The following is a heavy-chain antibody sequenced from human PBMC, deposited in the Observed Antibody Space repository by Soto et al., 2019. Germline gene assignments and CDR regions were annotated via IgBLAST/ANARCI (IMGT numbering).Heavy chain of an antibody. V-gene: IGHV3-30-3*01. D-gene: IGHD1-7*01. CDR3: ASSWDYKFGYFDL. CDR1: GFTFSSYA. CDR2: ISYDGSNK. J-gene: IGHJ2*01. Sequence: QVQLVESGGGVVQPGRSLRLSCAASGFTFSSYAMHWVRQAPGKGLEWVAVISYDGSNKYYADSVKGRFTISRDNSKNTLYLQMNSLRAEDTAVYYCASSWDYKFGYFDLWGRGTLVTVSS.